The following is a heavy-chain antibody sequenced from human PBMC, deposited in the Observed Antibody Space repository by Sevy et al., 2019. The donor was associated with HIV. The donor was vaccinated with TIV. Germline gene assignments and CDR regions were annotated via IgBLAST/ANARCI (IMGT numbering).Heavy chain of an antibody. D-gene: IGHD5-18*01. V-gene: IGHV1-18*01. CDR1: GYAFTSYG. J-gene: IGHJ6*02. Sequence: VSVKVSCEASGYAFTSYGIYWVRQAPGQGLEWMGWISCYTGKTNYAQRFQDRVTLTIDTSTTTAYMEVRSLRSDDPAVYFCARVWDTVYTGLISPYGLEVWGQGTTVTVSS. CDR2: ISCYTGKT. CDR3: ARVWDTVYTGLISPYGLEV.